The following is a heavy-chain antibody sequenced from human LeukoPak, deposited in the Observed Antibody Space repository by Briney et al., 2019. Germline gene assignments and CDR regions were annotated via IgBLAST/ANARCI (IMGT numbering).Heavy chain of an antibody. CDR1: GYTFTGYY. CDR2: INPNSGGT. D-gene: IGHD3-22*01. Sequence: ASVKVSCKASGYTFTGYYMHWVRQAPGQGLEWMGWINPNSGGTNYAQKFQGWVTMTRDTSISTAYMELSSLRSEDTAVYYCARDPYYYDSSGYYDWGQGTLVTVSS. CDR3: ARDPYYYDSSGYYD. V-gene: IGHV1-2*04. J-gene: IGHJ4*02.